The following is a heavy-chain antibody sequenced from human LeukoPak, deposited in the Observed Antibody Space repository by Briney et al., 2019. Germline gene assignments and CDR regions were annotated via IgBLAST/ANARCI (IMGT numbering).Heavy chain of an antibody. Sequence: SGTLSLTCAVSGGSISSSNWWSWVRQPPGKGLEWIGEIYHSGSTNYNPSLKSRVTISVDKSKNQFSLKLSSVTAADTAVYYCARDSLVAAAGTGGFDYWGQGTLVTVSS. D-gene: IGHD6-13*01. V-gene: IGHV4-4*02. CDR3: ARDSLVAAAGTGGFDY. CDR2: IYHSGST. J-gene: IGHJ4*02. CDR1: GGSISSSNW.